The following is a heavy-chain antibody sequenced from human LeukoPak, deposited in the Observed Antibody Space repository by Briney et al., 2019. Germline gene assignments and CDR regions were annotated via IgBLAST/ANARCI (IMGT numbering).Heavy chain of an antibody. J-gene: IGHJ5*02. CDR1: GFAFSSGS. CDR2: ISIGYNNI. D-gene: IGHD2-15*01. V-gene: IGHV3-21*01. CDR3: GRADIVVLPADPLDL. Sequence: PGESLRLSCVASGFAFSSGSMNWVRQAPGKGLEWVASISIGYNNIFYADSVKGRFTISRDNAQNSVYLQMNSLRSEDTAVYYCGRADIVVLPADPLDLWGQGTLLTVSS.